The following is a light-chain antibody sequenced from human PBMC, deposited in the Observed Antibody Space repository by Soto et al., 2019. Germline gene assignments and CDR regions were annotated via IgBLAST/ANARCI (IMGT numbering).Light chain of an antibody. J-gene: IGLJ7*01. CDR1: SSNIGAGYD. CDR3: QSEDRSLSGPV. Sequence: QSVLTQPPSVSGAPGQRVTISCTGSSSNIGAGYDVHWYQQLPGTAPKLLIYGNSNRPSGVPDRFSGSKSGTSASLAITGLENEDEAVYYCQSEDRSLSGPVFGGGTQLTVL. CDR2: GNS. V-gene: IGLV1-40*01.